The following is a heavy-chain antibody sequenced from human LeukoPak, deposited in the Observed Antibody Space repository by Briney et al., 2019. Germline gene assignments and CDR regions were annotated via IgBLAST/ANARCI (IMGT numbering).Heavy chain of an antibody. CDR3: AKEGYYDSSGPFDY. D-gene: IGHD3-22*01. J-gene: IGHJ4*02. CDR2: ISGSGGNT. V-gene: IGHV3-23*01. CDR1: GFTFSSYA. Sequence: GGSLRLSCAASGFTFSSYAMSWVRQAPGKGLEWVSVISGSGGNTYYADSVKGRFTISRDNSKNTLYLQMNSLRAEDTAVYYCAKEGYYDSSGPFDYWGQGTLVTVSS.